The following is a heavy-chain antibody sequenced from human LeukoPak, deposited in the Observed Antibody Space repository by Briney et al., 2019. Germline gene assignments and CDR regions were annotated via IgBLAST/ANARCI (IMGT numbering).Heavy chain of an antibody. V-gene: IGHV3-21*01. CDR1: GFTFSSYS. Sequence: GGSLRLSCAASGFTFSSYSMNRVRQGPGKGLEWVSSISSSSSYIYYADSVKGRFTISRDNAKNSLYLQMNSLRAEDTAVYYCARDKEVYYYYGMDVWGQGTTVTVSS. CDR3: ARDKEVYYYYGMDV. CDR2: ISSSSSYI. J-gene: IGHJ6*02.